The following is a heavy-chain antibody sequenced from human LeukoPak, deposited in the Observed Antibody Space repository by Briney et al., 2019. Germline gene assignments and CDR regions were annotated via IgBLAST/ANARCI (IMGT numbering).Heavy chain of an antibody. V-gene: IGHV3-74*01. D-gene: IGHD3-10*01. CDR1: GFSVYGPR. J-gene: IGHJ4*02. CDR2: LHSDGSSR. Sequence: GGSPRLSCAASGFSVYGPRFPLIRQIPGEGLEWVSRLHSDGSSRSYADSVKGRFSISRDDAEDTLYLQMNSLRAEDTAVYYCAREGNMGYGSGSYIDYWGQGTLVTVSS. CDR3: AREGNMGYGSGSYIDY.